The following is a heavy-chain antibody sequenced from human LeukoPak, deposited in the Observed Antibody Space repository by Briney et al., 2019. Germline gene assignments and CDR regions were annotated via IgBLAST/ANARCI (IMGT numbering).Heavy chain of an antibody. V-gene: IGHV4-4*07. Sequence: SETLSLTCSVSGGSISSYYWSWVRQPAGKGLEWIGRIHPSGTTHYNPSFERRLTMSVDTPKNQFSLKLSSVTAADTAVYYCARAPPMGATYFDYWGQGTLVTVSS. CDR1: GGSISSYY. CDR3: ARAPPMGATYFDY. CDR2: IHPSGTT. D-gene: IGHD1-26*01. J-gene: IGHJ4*02.